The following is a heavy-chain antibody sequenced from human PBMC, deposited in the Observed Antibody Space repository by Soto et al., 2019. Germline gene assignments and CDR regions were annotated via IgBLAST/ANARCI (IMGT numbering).Heavy chain of an antibody. V-gene: IGHV4-31*03. CDR3: GTEGRGVRGVVVGIDV. J-gene: IGHJ6*02. Sequence: SLSLTCPVSGGSISSGGYYWSWIRQHPGKGLEWIGYIYYSWITYYNPSLKSRVTISVDTSKNQFSLKLSSVTAADTAVYYCGTEGRGVRGVVVGIDVWGQGTKVTVYS. CDR1: GGSISSGGYY. CDR2: IYYSWIT. D-gene: IGHD3-10*01.